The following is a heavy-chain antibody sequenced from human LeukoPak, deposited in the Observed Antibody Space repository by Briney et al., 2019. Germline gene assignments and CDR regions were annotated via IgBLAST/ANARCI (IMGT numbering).Heavy chain of an antibody. CDR2: ISAYNGNT. CDR1: GYTFTSYG. Sequence: ASVKVSCKASGYTFTSYGISWVRQAPGQGLEWMGWISAYNGNTNYAQKLQGRVTMTTDTSTSTAYMELRSLRSDDTAVYYCAGHYYDFWIFDYWGQGTLVTVSS. CDR3: AGHYYDFWIFDY. J-gene: IGHJ4*02. D-gene: IGHD3-3*01. V-gene: IGHV1-18*01.